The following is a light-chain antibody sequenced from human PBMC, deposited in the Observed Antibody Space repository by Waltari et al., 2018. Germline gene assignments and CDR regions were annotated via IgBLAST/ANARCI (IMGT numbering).Light chain of an antibody. J-gene: IGLJ1*01. CDR1: TSDVGGYNF. Sequence: QSALTQPASVSGSPGQSITISCTGTTSDVGGYNFVSWYQQHPGKAPKLMIYDVSNRPAGVSNRFSGSKSGNTASLTSSGRQSEDEADYYCSSYRSSGTHYVFGTGTEVTVL. V-gene: IGLV2-14*03. CDR3: SSYRSSGTHYV. CDR2: DVS.